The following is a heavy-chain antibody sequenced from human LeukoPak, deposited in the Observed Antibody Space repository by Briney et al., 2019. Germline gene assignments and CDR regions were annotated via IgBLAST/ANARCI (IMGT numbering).Heavy chain of an antibody. CDR2: ISSSSSYI. J-gene: IGHJ4*02. V-gene: IGHV3-21*04. Sequence: GGSLRLSCAASGFTFSSYSMNWVRQAPGKGLEWVSSISSSSSYIYYADSVKGRFTISRDNAKNSLYLQMNSPRVEDTALYYCAKDPGGSFDYWGQGSLVTVSS. CDR3: AKDPGGSFDY. D-gene: IGHD3-10*01. CDR1: GFTFSSYS.